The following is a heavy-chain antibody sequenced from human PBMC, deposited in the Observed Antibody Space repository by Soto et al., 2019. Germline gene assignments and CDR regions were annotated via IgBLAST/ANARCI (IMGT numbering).Heavy chain of an antibody. CDR2: INFSGCF. CDR3: ARDLVVPAANGAFDI. J-gene: IGHJ3*02. CDR1: GGSFSGYY. V-gene: IGHV4-34*01. Sequence: PSETLSLTCAVYGGSFSGYYWSWIRQPPGKGFDCIGEINFSGCFNYSPSLKSRVTISVDMSKNQFSLKLSSVTAADTVVYYCARDLVVPAANGAFDIWGQGTMVTVSS. D-gene: IGHD2-2*01.